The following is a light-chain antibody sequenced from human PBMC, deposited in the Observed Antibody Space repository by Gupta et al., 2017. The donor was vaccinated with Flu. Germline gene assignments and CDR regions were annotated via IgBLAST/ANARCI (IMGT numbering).Light chain of an antibody. CDR3: SAYTISNTVV. V-gene: IGLV2-14*01. Sequence: QSALTQPASVSGSLGQSITITCTGSGSDVGAYIYVSWYHPRADQAPKLMVFEVSNRPAGVANRFSGSKSGNTASLTISGRQAEDEADYYGSAYTISNTVVFGGGTKLTVL. CDR2: EVS. CDR1: GSDVGAYIY. J-gene: IGLJ2*01.